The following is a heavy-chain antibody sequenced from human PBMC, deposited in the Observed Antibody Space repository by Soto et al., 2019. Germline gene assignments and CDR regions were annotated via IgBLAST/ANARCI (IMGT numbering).Heavy chain of an antibody. Sequence: QVQLQESGPGLVKPSETLSLTCTVSGGSITNYYCSWFRQPPGKGLEWIGYINYDGYSAYNLSLKSPFTLSMDASKTQFSLMLESVTATDTAVYYCARHGFGPLHGLVDVWGPGTTVIVSS. CDR1: GGSITNYY. V-gene: IGHV4-59*08. D-gene: IGHD3-10*01. J-gene: IGHJ6*02. CDR3: ARHGFGPLHGLVDV. CDR2: INYDGYS.